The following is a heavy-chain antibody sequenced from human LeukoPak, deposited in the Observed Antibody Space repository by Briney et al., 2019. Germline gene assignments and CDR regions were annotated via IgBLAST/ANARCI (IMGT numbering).Heavy chain of an antibody. J-gene: IGHJ4*02. Sequence: PGRSLRLSCAASGFTFSSYGMHWVRQAPGKGLEWVAVIWYDGSNKYYADSVKGRFTISRDNSKNTLYLQMNSLRAEDTAVYYCARDARFRGSYAGDYWGQGTLVTVSS. CDR3: ARDARFRGSYAGDY. D-gene: IGHD3-16*01. CDR1: GFTFSSYG. V-gene: IGHV3-33*08. CDR2: IWYDGSNK.